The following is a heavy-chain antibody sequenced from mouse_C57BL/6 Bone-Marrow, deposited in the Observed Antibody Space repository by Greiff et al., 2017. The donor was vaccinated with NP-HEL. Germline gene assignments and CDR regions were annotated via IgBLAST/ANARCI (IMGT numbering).Heavy chain of an antibody. CDR3: ARGEWLAWFAY. D-gene: IGHD2-2*01. Sequence: EVKLQQSGPELVKPGASVKISCKASGYTFTDYYMNWVKQSHGKSLEWIGDINPNNGGTSYNQKFKGKATLTVDKSSSTAYMELRSLTSEDSAVYCCARGEWLAWFAYWGQGTLVTVSA. J-gene: IGHJ3*01. CDR1: GYTFTDYY. V-gene: IGHV1-26*01. CDR2: INPNNGGT.